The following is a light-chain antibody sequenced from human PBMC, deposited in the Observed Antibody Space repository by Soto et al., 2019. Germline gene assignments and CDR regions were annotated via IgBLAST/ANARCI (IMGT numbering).Light chain of an antibody. Sequence: DIQMTQSPSSLSASVGDRVTITCRASQSISSYLNWYQQKSGQAPKLLIYAASSLQSGVPSRFSGSGSGTDFTLTISSLQPEDFATYYCQQSYSTPQTFGQGTKVEIK. V-gene: IGKV1-39*01. CDR1: QSISSY. CDR2: AAS. J-gene: IGKJ1*01. CDR3: QQSYSTPQT.